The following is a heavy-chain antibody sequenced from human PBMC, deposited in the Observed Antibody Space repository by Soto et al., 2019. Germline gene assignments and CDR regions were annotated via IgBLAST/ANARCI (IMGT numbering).Heavy chain of an antibody. CDR3: ARRLASTLMIGGTSSAVVEI. CDR2: IIPIFGTA. CDR1: GGTFSSYA. Sequence: QVQLVQSGAEVKKPGSSVKVSCKASGGTFSSYAISWVRQAPGQGLEWMGGIIPIFGTANYAQKFQGRVTITADESTSTAYMELGSLRCEDTAVYYCARRLASTLMIGGTSSAVVEIWGQGTMVTVSS. V-gene: IGHV1-69*12. J-gene: IGHJ3*02. D-gene: IGHD3-22*01.